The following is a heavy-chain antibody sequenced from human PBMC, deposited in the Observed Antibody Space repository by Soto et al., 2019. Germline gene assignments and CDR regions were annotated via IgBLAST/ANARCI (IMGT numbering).Heavy chain of an antibody. D-gene: IGHD1-26*01. V-gene: IGHV3-30-3*01. J-gene: IGHJ4*02. CDR3: ARDKIKGAPDYLDS. Sequence: QEQLVESGGDVVQPGRSLTLSCAADEFTFSASASQWVRQAPGKGLEWVAVIAYDGTIKIYRDSVKGRFTISRDDSKSTLYLEMNCLRPEDTAVYYCARDKIKGAPDYLDSWGQGTLVTVSS. CDR1: EFTFSASA. CDR2: IAYDGTIK.